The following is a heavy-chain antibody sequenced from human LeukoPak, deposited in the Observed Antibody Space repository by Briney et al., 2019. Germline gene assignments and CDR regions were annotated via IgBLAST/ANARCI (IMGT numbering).Heavy chain of an antibody. CDR1: GFTFSSSS. CDR2: ITGSSSTI. D-gene: IGHD2-2*01. J-gene: IGHJ4*02. Sequence: GGSLRLSCAVSGFTFSSSSMNWVRQAPGKGLEWVSFITGSSSTIYYADSVKGRFTVSRDNAKNSLYLQMNSLRAEDTAVYYCASCSSTNCYWGQGTLVTVSS. V-gene: IGHV3-48*01. CDR3: ASCSSTNCY.